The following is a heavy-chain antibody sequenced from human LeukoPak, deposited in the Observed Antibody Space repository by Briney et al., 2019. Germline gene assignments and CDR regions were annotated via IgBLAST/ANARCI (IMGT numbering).Heavy chain of an antibody. J-gene: IGHJ3*02. Sequence: GGSLRLSCAVSGFTFNNYAMTWVRQAPGKGLDWVSVISGNGGSTYYADSVKGRFTISRDNSKNTLYLQMNSLRAEDTAVYYCAKQGNYYDSSGYYNDAFDIWGQGTMVTVSS. V-gene: IGHV3-23*01. D-gene: IGHD3-22*01. CDR1: GFTFNNYA. CDR2: ISGNGGST. CDR3: AKQGNYYDSSGYYNDAFDI.